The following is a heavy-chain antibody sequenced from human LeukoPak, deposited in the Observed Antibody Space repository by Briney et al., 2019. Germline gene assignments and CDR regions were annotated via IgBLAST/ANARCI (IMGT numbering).Heavy chain of an antibody. CDR2: INPSGGST. CDR3: AREEGYYGSGSYYSNLYFDY. CDR1: GYTFTSYY. Sequence: ASVKVSCKASGYTFTSYYMHLVRQAPGQGLEWMGIINPSGGSTSYAQKFQGRVTMTRDTSTSTVYMELSSLRSEDTAVYYCAREEGYYGSGSYYSNLYFDYWGQGTLVTVSS. D-gene: IGHD3-10*01. J-gene: IGHJ4*02. V-gene: IGHV1-46*01.